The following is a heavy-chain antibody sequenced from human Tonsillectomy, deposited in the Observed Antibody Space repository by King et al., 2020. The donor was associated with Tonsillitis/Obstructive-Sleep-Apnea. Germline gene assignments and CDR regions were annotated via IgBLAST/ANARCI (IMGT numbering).Heavy chain of an antibody. V-gene: IGHV4-4*07. CDR3: ARDYSSGYGLDV. CDR2: IHTSGST. J-gene: IGHJ6*02. D-gene: IGHD6-19*01. Sequence: VQLQESGPGLVKPSETLSLTCTVSGGSISSYYWNWIRQPAGKRLEWIGRIHTSGSTNYNPSLKSRVTMSVDMSKNRVSLRLNSVTAADTAVYYCARDYSSGYGLDVWGQGTTVTVSS. CDR1: GGSISSYY.